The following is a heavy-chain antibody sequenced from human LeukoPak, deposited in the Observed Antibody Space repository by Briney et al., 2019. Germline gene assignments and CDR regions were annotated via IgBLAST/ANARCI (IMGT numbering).Heavy chain of an antibody. CDR2: ISSSGSYI. D-gene: IGHD4-11*01. CDR1: GFTFSSYS. J-gene: IGHJ4*02. Sequence: GGSLRLSCAASGFTFSSYSMNWVRQAPGQGLEWVSSISSSGSYIYYADAVKGRFTISRDNSKNTLYLQVNSLRAEDTAVYYCAKAKSYYSNYDYWGQGTLVTVSS. V-gene: IGHV3-21*04. CDR3: AKAKSYYSNYDY.